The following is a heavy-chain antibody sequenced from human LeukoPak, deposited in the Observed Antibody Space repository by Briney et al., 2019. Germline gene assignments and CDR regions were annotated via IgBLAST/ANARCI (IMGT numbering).Heavy chain of an antibody. CDR1: GGSFSGYY. CDR2: INHSGST. J-gene: IGHJ4*02. V-gene: IGHV4-34*01. Sequence: SETLSLTCAVYGGSFSGYYWSWIRQPPGKGLEWIGEINHSGSTTYNPSLKSRVTISVDTSKNQFSLKLGSVTAADTAVYYCRRNRRSIAAAGTGDYWGQGTLVTVSS. D-gene: IGHD6-13*01. CDR3: RRNRRSIAAAGTGDY.